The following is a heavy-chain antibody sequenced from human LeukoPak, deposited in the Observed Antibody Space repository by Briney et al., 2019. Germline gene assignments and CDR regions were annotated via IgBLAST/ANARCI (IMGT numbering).Heavy chain of an antibody. CDR1: GGSFSGYY. CDR3: ARDSDDAFDI. Sequence: PSETLSLTCAVYGGSFSGYYWSWIRQPAGKGLEWIGRIYTSGSTNYNPSLKSRVTISVDTSKNQFSLKLSSVTAADTAVYYCARDSDDAFDIWGQGTMVTVSS. CDR2: IYTSGST. V-gene: IGHV4-4*07. J-gene: IGHJ3*02.